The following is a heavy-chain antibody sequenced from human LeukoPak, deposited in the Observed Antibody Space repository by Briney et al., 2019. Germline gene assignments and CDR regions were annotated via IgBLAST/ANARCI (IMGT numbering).Heavy chain of an antibody. CDR2: NCGSGGST. V-gene: IGHV3-23*01. J-gene: IGHJ4*02. CDR1: GFILTRYD. D-gene: IGHD4-17*01. CDR3: AKDGGDYFDY. Sequence: GAPLRLPCAPSGFILTRYDMLWLPQAPGKGLVGVTDNCGSGGSTYYADSVKGRFTISGDNSKNTLYLQMNSLRAEDTAVYYCAKDGGDYFDYWGQGTLVTVSS.